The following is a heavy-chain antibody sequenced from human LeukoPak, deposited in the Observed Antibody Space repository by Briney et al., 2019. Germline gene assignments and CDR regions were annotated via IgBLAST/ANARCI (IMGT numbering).Heavy chain of an antibody. V-gene: IGHV3-23*01. CDR2: ISGSGGNR. Sequence: HPGGSLRLSCAASGFTFSSYAMSWVRQAPGKGLEWVSTISGSGGNRYNADSVKGRFTISRDNSKNTLYLQMNSLRAEDTALYYCAKGYSGYECFDYWGQGTLVTVPS. J-gene: IGHJ4*02. D-gene: IGHD5-12*01. CDR1: GFTFSSYA. CDR3: AKGYSGYECFDY.